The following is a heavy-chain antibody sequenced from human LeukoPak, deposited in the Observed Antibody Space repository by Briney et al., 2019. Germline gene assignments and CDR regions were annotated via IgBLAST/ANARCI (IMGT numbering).Heavy chain of an antibody. J-gene: IGHJ6*02. CDR3: ARHGSGSYPYYYYYGMDV. D-gene: IGHD3-10*01. CDR1: GASISSHY. CDR2: IFYTGST. V-gene: IGHV4-59*11. Sequence: PSETLSLTCTVSGASISSHYWSWIRQPPGKGLEWIGFIFYTGSTNYSPSLKSRVTISVDTSKKQFSLNLSSVTAADTAVYYCARHGSGSYPYYYYYGMDVWGQGSTVTVSS.